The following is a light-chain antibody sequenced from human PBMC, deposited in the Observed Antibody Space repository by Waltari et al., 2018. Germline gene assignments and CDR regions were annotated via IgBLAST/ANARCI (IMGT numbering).Light chain of an antibody. CDR1: QSVSRT. CDR3: QKYVSLPAT. CDR2: DAS. V-gene: IGKV3-20*01. Sequence: EMVLTHSPGTLSLSPGEGATLPCRASQSVSRTLAWYQQKPGQAPRLLIYDASTRATGIPDRFSGSGSGTDFSLTISRLEPEDFAVYYCQKYVSLPATFGQGTTVEIK. J-gene: IGKJ1*01.